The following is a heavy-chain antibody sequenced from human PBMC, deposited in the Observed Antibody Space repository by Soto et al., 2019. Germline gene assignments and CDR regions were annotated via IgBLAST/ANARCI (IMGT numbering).Heavy chain of an antibody. CDR1: GGTFSSYA. Sequence: QVQLVQSGAEVKKPGSSVKVSCKASGGTFSSYAISWVRQAPGQGLEWMGGIIPIVGTANYAQKFQGRVTITADESTSTAYMELSSLRSEDTAVYYCARYHYCSSTSCYTYYYYGMDVWGQGTTVTVSS. CDR2: IIPIVGTA. CDR3: ARYHYCSSTSCYTYYYYGMDV. D-gene: IGHD2-2*02. J-gene: IGHJ6*02. V-gene: IGHV1-69*01.